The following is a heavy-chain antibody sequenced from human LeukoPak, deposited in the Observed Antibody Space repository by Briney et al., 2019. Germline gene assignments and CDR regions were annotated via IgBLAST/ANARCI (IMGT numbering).Heavy chain of an antibody. V-gene: IGHV4-34*01. CDR1: GGSFSGYY. Sequence: PSETLSLTCAVYGGSFSGYYWSWIRQPPGKGLEWIGEINHSGSTNYNPSLKSRVTISVDTSKNQFSLKLNSVTAADTAVYCCARDQYEFDYWGQGTLVTVSS. J-gene: IGHJ4*02. D-gene: IGHD3-3*01. CDR2: INHSGST. CDR3: ARDQYEFDY.